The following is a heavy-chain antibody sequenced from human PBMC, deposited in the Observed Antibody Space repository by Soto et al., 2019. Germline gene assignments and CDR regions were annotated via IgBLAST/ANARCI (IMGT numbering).Heavy chain of an antibody. CDR1: GGSITSANW. V-gene: IGHV4-4*02. CDR2: ISHSGIT. CDR3: ARVLRGWFDP. J-gene: IGHJ5*02. Sequence: QVQLQESGPGLVKPSGTLSLTCAVSGGSITSANWWTWVRQPPGGGLEWIGEISHSGITNYKASLKSRVTMSVDKTKNDVSLKLTSVTAADTAVYYCARVLRGWFDPWGQGPPVTVSS.